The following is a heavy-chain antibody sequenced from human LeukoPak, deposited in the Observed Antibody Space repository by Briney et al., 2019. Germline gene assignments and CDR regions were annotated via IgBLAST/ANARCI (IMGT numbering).Heavy chain of an antibody. V-gene: IGHV1-18*01. J-gene: IGHJ3*02. Sequence: ASVKVSCKASGYTFTSYGISWMRQAPGQGLEWMGWISAYNGNTNYAQKLQGRVTMTTDTSTSTAYMELRSLRSDDTAVYYCAREGSWSYYDSSGYSDAFDIWGQGTMVTVSS. CDR3: AREGSWSYYDSSGYSDAFDI. CDR1: GYTFTSYG. CDR2: ISAYNGNT. D-gene: IGHD3-22*01.